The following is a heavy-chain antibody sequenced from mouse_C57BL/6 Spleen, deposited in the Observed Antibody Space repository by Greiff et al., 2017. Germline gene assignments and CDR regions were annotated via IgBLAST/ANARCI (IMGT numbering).Heavy chain of an antibody. V-gene: IGHV1-55*01. J-gene: IGHJ4*01. Sequence: QVQLKQPGAELVKPGASVKMSCKASGYTFTSYWITWVKQRPGQGLEWIGDIYPGSGSTNYNEKFKSKATLTVDKPSSTAYMQLSSLTSEDSAVFYCARSGPNYGSSGGYYAMDYWGQGTSVTVSS. CDR3: ARSGPNYGSSGGYYAMDY. CDR1: GYTFTSYW. D-gene: IGHD1-1*01. CDR2: IYPGSGST.